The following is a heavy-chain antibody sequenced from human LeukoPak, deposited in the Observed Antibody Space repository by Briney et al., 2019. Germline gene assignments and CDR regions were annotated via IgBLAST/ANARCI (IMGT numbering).Heavy chain of an antibody. V-gene: IGHV3-48*01. Sequence: GGSLRLSCAASGFIFTDYDMNWVRQAPGRGLEWLSYISSSTSAMYYADSVKGRFTISRDNAKNSLFLQMNSLRAEDTAVYFCARRPPLFDPWGQGTLVTVSS. CDR1: GFIFTDYD. CDR3: ARRPPLFDP. J-gene: IGHJ5*02. CDR2: ISSSTSAM.